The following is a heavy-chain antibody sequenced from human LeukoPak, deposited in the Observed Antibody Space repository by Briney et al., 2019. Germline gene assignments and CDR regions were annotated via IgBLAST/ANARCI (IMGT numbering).Heavy chain of an antibody. CDR3: ARGWRLRLGESYIDY. Sequence: PGGSLRLSCAASGFTFSSYSMNWVRQAPGKGLEWVSSISSSSSYIYYADSVKGRFTISRGNAKNSLYLQMNSLRAEDTAVYYCARGWRLRLGESYIDYWGQGTLVTVSS. V-gene: IGHV3-21*01. CDR1: GFTFSSYS. D-gene: IGHD3-16*01. CDR2: ISSSSSYI. J-gene: IGHJ4*02.